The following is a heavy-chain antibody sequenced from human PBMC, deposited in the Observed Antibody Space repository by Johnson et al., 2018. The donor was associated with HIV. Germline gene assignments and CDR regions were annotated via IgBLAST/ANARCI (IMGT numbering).Heavy chain of an antibody. Sequence: VQLVESGGGLEQPGRSLRLSCAASGFTFSSYAMRWVRPAPGKGLEWVSAISGSGGSTYYAASVKGRFTISRDNSKNTLYLQMNSLRAEDTAVYYCASGGSRYSGSYLSDAFDIWGQGTMVTVSS. CDR1: GFTFSSYA. D-gene: IGHD1-26*01. CDR3: ASGGSRYSGSYLSDAFDI. J-gene: IGHJ3*02. CDR2: ISGSGGST. V-gene: IGHV3-23*04.